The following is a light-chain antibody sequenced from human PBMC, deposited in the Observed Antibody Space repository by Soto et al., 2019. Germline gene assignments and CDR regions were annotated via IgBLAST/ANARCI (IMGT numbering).Light chain of an antibody. J-gene: IGLJ1*01. CDR3: SSYTSSSTGV. V-gene: IGLV2-14*01. CDR2: EVS. Sequence: QSALTQPASVSGSPGQSITIYCTGTSSDVGGYNYVSWYQQHPGKAPKLMIYEVSNRPSGVSNRFSGSKSGNTASLTISGLQAEDEADYYCSSYTSSSTGVFGTGTKVTVL. CDR1: SSDVGGYNY.